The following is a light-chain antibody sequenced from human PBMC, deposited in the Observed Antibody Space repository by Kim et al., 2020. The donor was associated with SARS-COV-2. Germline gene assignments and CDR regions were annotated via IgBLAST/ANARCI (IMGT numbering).Light chain of an antibody. CDR1: SRRIASNY. Sequence: VILSCTRCSRRIASNYVQLYQQRLGSSPTTVIFEDNQRPSGVPDRFSGSIDRSSNSASLTISGLKTEDEADYYCQSYDSSANWVFGGGTKLTVL. CDR2: EDN. CDR3: QSYDSSANWV. J-gene: IGLJ3*02. V-gene: IGLV6-57*01.